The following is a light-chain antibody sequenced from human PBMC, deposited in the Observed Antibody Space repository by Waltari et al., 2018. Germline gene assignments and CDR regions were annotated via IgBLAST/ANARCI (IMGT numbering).Light chain of an antibody. V-gene: IGLV1-51*01. CDR1: KSNIGTNF. Sequence: QSVLTQPPSVSAAPGQKVTISCSGIKSNIGTNFVSWYQHFPGSAPKVLIYDNDKRPSVIPDRFSASKSGTSATLDITDLQTGDEGDYFCATWDSSRSSGVLGTGTKVTVL. J-gene: IGLJ1*01. CDR3: ATWDSSRSSGV. CDR2: DND.